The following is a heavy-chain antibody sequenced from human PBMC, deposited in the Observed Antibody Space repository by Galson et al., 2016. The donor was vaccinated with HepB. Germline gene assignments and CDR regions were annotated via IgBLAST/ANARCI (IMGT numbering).Heavy chain of an antibody. CDR2: TYYRSGWMN. V-gene: IGHV6-1*01. CDR1: GDSVSRNFVA. Sequence: CAISGDSVSRNFVAWNWIRQSPSRGLEWLGRTYYRSGWMNDYPVSVKSRISISPDTSKNQFSLQLNSVTPEDTAVYYCASGPIVAFYAGPTWFDPWGQGTLVTVSS. CDR3: ASGPIVAFYAGPTWFDP. D-gene: IGHD2-21*01. J-gene: IGHJ5*02.